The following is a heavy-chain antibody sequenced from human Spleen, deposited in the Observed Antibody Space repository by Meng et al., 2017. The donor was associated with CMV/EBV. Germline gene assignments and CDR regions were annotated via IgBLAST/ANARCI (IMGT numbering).Heavy chain of an antibody. CDR2: ITGRGSST. CDR3: AKDRGNWNFFDY. D-gene: IGHD4-23*01. V-gene: IGHV3-23*01. J-gene: IGHJ4*02. CDR1: GFTFENYA. Sequence: GGSLRLSCAASGFTFENYAISWVRQAPGKGLEWVSTITGRGSSTYYADSVKGRFTISRDNSKNTLYLQLNTLRAEDSAVFYCAKDRGNWNFFDYWGQGTLVTVSS.